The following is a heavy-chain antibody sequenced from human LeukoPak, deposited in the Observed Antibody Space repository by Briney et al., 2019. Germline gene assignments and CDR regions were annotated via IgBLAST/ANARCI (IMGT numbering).Heavy chain of an antibody. D-gene: IGHD3-22*01. CDR1: GGSFSGYY. CDR2: INHSGST. J-gene: IGHJ4*02. CDR3: ARSNYYYDSSGYPY. V-gene: IGHV4-34*01. Sequence: SETLSLTCAVYGGSFSGYYWSWIRQPPGKGLEWIGEINHSGSTNYNPSLKSRVTISVDTSKNQFSLKLSSVTAADTAVYYCARSNYYYDSSGYPYWGQGTLVTVSS.